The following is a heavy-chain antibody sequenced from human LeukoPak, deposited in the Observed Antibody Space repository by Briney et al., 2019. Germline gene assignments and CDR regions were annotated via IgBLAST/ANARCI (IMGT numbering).Heavy chain of an antibody. CDR2: IKQDGSEK. J-gene: IGHJ4*02. Sequence: GGSLRLSCAASGFTFSSYWMSWVRQAPGKGLEWVANIKQDGSEKYYVDSVKGRFTISRDNAKNSLYLQMNSLRAEDTAVYYCARDRAHPSIVVVVAATIPLDYWGQGTLVTVSS. V-gene: IGHV3-7*01. CDR1: GFTFSSYW. CDR3: ARDRAHPSIVVVVAATIPLDY. D-gene: IGHD2-15*01.